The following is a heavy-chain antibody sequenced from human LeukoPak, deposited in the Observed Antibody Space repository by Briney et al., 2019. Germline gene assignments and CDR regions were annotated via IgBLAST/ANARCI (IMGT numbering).Heavy chain of an antibody. J-gene: IGHJ5*02. Sequence: GGSLRLSCEVSGFTFRTYWMTWVRQAPGKGLKWVASVNEDGSEKYLVDSVKGRFTISRDNAKSSLFLQLHSLGAEDTAVYYCARGFAWLDNWGQGTRVTAFS. CDR1: GFTFRTYW. CDR2: VNEDGSEK. D-gene: IGHD3-16*01. V-gene: IGHV3-7*05. CDR3: ARGFAWLDN.